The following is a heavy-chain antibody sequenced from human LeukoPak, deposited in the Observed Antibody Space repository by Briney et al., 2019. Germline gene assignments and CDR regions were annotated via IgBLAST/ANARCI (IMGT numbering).Heavy chain of an antibody. Sequence: PGGSLSLSCAASGFTFSSYGMHWVRQAPGKGLEWVAVISYDGSNKYYADSVKGRFTISRDNSKNTLYLQMNSLRAEDTAVYYCAKDHPIVATIKLYYWGQGTLVTVSS. CDR2: ISYDGSNK. CDR3: AKDHPIVATIKLYY. CDR1: GFTFSSYG. D-gene: IGHD5-12*01. J-gene: IGHJ4*02. V-gene: IGHV3-30*18.